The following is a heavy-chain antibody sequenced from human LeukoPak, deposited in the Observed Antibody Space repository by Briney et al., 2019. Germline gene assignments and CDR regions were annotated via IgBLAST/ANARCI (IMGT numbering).Heavy chain of an antibody. V-gene: IGHV3-7*01. CDR1: GFTFSDYW. CDR3: ARGRIAAVH. J-gene: IGHJ4*02. Sequence: GGSLRLSCAASGFTFSDYWMTWVRQASGKGLEWVANIKQNGSEKYYVDSVKGRFTISRDNAKNSLYLQMNSLRAEDTAVYYCARGRIAAVHWGQGTLVTVSS. D-gene: IGHD6-13*01. CDR2: IKQNGSEK.